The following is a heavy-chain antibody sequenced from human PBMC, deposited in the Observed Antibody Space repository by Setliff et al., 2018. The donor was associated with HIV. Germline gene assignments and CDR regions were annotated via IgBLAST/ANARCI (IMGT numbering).Heavy chain of an antibody. Sequence: SETLSLTCTVSGGSISSSSYYWGWIRQPPGKGLEWIGSIYYSGSTYYNPSLKSRVTISVDTSRNQFSLRVTSVTAADTAVYFCARDRHSSGLGSYGPWGPGILVTVSS. CDR1: GGSISSSSYY. CDR3: ARDRHSSGLGSYGP. J-gene: IGHJ5*02. V-gene: IGHV4-39*07. CDR2: IYYSGST. D-gene: IGHD3-10*01.